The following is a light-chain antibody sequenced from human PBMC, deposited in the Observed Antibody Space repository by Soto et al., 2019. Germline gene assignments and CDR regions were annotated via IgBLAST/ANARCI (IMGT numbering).Light chain of an antibody. J-gene: IGKJ1*01. CDR1: QSISNR. V-gene: IGKV1-5*01. CDR2: DAS. Sequence: DIQMTQSPSTLSASVGDRVTITCRASQSISNRLAWYQQKPGKAPNILIYDASSLESRLPSRFSGSGSGTEFTLTISSLQPDDFATYYCQQYNTYWTFGQGTKVEIK. CDR3: QQYNTYWT.